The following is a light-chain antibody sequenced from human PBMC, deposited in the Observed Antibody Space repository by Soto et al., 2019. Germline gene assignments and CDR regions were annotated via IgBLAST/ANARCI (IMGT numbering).Light chain of an antibody. CDR1: QDISSY. J-gene: IGKJ5*01. CDR3: QQLNSYT. V-gene: IGKV1-9*01. CDR2: AAS. Sequence: DIQLTQSPSFLSASVGDRVTITCRANQDISSYLAWYQQKPGKAPKLLIYAASTLQSGVPSRFSGSGSGTEFPLTISSLQPEDFATYHCQQLNSYTFGQGTRLGIK.